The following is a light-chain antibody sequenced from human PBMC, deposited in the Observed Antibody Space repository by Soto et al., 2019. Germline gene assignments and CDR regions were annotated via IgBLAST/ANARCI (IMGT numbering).Light chain of an antibody. V-gene: IGKV1-39*01. J-gene: IGKJ2*01. CDR1: QTISNY. CDR3: QQSYSTPYT. CDR2: AAS. Sequence: IQMTQAPSSLSASVGDRVTITCRPSQTISNYLNWYQQKPGKAPKVLIYAASTLQSGVPSRFSGSTSGTDFTLTISSLQPEDFATYYCQQSYSTPYTFGQGTKVDIK.